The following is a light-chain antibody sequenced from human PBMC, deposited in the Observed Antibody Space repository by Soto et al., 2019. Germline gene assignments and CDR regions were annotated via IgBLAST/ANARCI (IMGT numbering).Light chain of an antibody. CDR2: DAS. Sequence: DIQMTQSPSTLSASVGDRVTITCRASQRISSWLAWYQQKPGKAPKLLIYDASSLESGVPSRFSGSGSGTEFTLTISSLQPDDFATYYCQQYNSYSCTFGQGTKLEIK. J-gene: IGKJ2*02. CDR1: QRISSW. V-gene: IGKV1-5*01. CDR3: QQYNSYSCT.